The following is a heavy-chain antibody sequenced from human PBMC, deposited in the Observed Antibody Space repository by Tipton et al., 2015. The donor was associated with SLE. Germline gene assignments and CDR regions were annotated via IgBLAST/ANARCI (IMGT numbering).Heavy chain of an antibody. CDR3: ARRTRGYAPDY. J-gene: IGHJ4*02. D-gene: IGHD5-12*01. V-gene: IGHV4-59*11. Sequence: TLSLTCTVSGGSINSHFWSWIRQPPGKGLEWIGYISYSGRTYYNPSLRSRVTISVDTSKNQFSLKLSSVTAADTAFYCCARRTRGYAPDYWGQGTLVTVSS. CDR2: ISYSGRT. CDR1: GGSINSHF.